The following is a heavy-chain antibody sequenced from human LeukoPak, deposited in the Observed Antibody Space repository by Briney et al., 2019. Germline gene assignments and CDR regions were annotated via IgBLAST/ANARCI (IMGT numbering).Heavy chain of an antibody. D-gene: IGHD3-16*02. CDR2: IYSGSST. V-gene: IGHV3-66*01. Sequence: GGSPRLSCAASGFTVSNNYMSWVRQAPGKGLEWVSVIYSGSSTYYADSVKGRFTISRDTSKNTLYLQMDSLRAEDTAVYYCARASVWGSYRPFDYWGQGTLVTVSS. CDR1: GFTVSNNY. CDR3: ARASVWGSYRPFDY. J-gene: IGHJ4*02.